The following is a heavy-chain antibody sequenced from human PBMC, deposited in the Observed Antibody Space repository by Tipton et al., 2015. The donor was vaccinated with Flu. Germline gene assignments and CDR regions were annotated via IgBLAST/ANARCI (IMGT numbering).Heavy chain of an antibody. V-gene: IGHV3-74*01. J-gene: IGHJ4*02. CDR2: INSDGYST. CDR3: ATSPRCQGSGSYAYFDY. Sequence: SLRLSCVASGFTFSNYWMHWVRQAPGEGLVWVSRINSDGYSTTYADSVKGRFTISRDNARNTVYLQMNSLRAEDTAVYYCATSPRCQGSGSYAYFDYWGQGTLTTVSS. D-gene: IGHD3-10*01. CDR1: GFTFSNYW.